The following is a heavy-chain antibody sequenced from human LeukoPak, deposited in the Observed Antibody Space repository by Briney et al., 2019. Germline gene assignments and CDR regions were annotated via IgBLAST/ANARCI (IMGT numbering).Heavy chain of an antibody. D-gene: IGHD3-3*01. CDR3: ARGATHYDFWSGYNGYFDY. V-gene: IGHV4-59*01. CDR2: IYYSGST. Sequence: SETLSLTCTVSGGSISSYYWSWIRQPPGKGLEWIGYIYYSGSTNYNPSLKSRVTISVDTSKNQFSLKLSSVTAADTAVYYCARGATHYDFWSGYNGYFDYWGQGTLVTVSS. CDR1: GGSISSYY. J-gene: IGHJ4*02.